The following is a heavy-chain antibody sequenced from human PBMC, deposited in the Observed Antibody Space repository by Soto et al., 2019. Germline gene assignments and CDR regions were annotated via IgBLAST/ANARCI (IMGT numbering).Heavy chain of an antibody. V-gene: IGHV3-73*01. CDR3: TRINPRGPGPRSWYGMDV. CDR1: GFTFSGSA. J-gene: IGHJ6*02. D-gene: IGHD6-13*01. CDR2: IRSKANSYAT. Sequence: GGSLRLSCAASGFTFSGSAMHWVRQASGKGLEWVGRIRSKANSYATAYAASVKGRFTISRDDSKNTAYLQMNSLKTEDTAVYYCTRINPRGPGPRSWYGMDVWGQGTTVTVSS.